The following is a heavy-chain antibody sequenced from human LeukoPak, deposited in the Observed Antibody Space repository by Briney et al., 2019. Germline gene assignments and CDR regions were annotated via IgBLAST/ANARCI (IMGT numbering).Heavy chain of an antibody. V-gene: IGHV7-4-1*02. Sequence: ASVKVSCKASDYTFTSYAMNWVRQAPGQGLEWMGWINTNTGNPTYAQGFTGRFVFSLDSSVSTAYLQISSLKTEDTAVYYCARTLGSSYSNFDYWGQGTLVTVSS. J-gene: IGHJ4*02. CDR2: INTNTGNP. CDR3: ARTLGSSYSNFDY. D-gene: IGHD6-13*01. CDR1: DYTFTSYA.